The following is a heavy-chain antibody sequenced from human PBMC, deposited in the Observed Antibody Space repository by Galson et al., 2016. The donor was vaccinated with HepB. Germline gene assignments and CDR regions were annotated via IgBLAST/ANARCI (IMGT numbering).Heavy chain of an antibody. V-gene: IGHV1-24*01. CDR3: ATPITMVRAVSNDALDI. CDR1: GYTLSDLS. J-gene: IGHJ3*02. Sequence: SVKVSCKVSGYTLSDLSMHWVRQVPGKGLEWMGGFDPEDGERVYAQKFQGRVTMTEDTSSDTAYMELSSLRSEGTAVYYCATPITMVRAVSNDALDIWGQGTMVTVSS. CDR2: FDPEDGER. D-gene: IGHD3-10*01.